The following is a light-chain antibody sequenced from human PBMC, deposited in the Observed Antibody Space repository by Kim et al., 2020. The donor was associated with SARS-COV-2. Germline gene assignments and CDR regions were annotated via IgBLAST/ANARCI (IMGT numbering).Light chain of an antibody. J-gene: IGLJ1*01. CDR3: QVWDSSTAV. Sequence: VALGQTARMTCGGNNIGSKNVHWYQQKPGQAPVLVIYRDSNRPSGIPERFSGSNSGNTATLTISRAQAGDEADYYCQVWDSSTAVFGTGTKVTVL. CDR1: NIGSKN. CDR2: RDS. V-gene: IGLV3-9*01.